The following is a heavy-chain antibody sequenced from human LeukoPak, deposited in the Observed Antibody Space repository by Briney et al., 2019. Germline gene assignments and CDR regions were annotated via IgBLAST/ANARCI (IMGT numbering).Heavy chain of an antibody. CDR1: GFTFSSYW. CDR3: ARGVTIFGVVIKFYNWFDP. V-gene: IGHV3-74*01. D-gene: IGHD3-3*01. J-gene: IGHJ5*02. Sequence: GGSSRLSCAASGFTFSSYWMHWVRQAPGKGLVWVSRINSDGSSTSYADSVKGRFTISRDNAKNTLYLQMNSLRAEDTAVYYCARGVTIFGVVIKFYNWFDPWGQGTLVTVSS. CDR2: INSDGSST.